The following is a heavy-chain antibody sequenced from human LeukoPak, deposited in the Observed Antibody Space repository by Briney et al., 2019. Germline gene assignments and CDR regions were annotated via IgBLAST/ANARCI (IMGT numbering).Heavy chain of an antibody. J-gene: IGHJ3*02. CDR3: ARLGYCSSTSCHDAFDI. CDR1: GGSISSYY. Sequence: SEALSLTCTVSGGSISSYYWSWIRQPPGKGLEWIGYIYYSGSTNYNPSLKSRVTISVDTSKNQFSLKLSSVTAADTAVYYCARLGYCSSTSCHDAFDICGQGTMVTVSS. V-gene: IGHV4-59*01. D-gene: IGHD2-2*01. CDR2: IYYSGST.